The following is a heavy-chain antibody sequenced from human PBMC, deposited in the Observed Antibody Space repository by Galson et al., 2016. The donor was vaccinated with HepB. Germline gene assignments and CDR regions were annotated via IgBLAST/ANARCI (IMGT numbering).Heavy chain of an antibody. CDR1: GYTFSSHA. CDR3: ARAASITMVRGILDWFDP. J-gene: IGHJ5*02. Sequence: SVKVSCKASGYTFSSHAISWVRQAPGQGLEWMGWISTYNGNTNYVQKFQGRVTMTTDTSTSTAYMELTSLRSDDTAVYYCARAASITMVRGILDWFDPWGQGTLVTVSS. V-gene: IGHV1-18*01. CDR2: ISTYNGNT. D-gene: IGHD3-10*01.